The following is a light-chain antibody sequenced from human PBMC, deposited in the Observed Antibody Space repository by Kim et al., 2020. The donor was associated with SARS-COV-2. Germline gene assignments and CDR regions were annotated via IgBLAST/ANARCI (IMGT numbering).Light chain of an antibody. Sequence: SPGQTASVTGSGDKLGDKYACWYQQRPGQSPVLVIYQENKRPSGIPERFSGSNSGNTATLTISGTQTVDEADYYCQAWDSSTGVFGGVTKVTVL. CDR2: QEN. CDR1: KLGDKY. J-gene: IGLJ3*02. CDR3: QAWDSSTGV. V-gene: IGLV3-1*01.